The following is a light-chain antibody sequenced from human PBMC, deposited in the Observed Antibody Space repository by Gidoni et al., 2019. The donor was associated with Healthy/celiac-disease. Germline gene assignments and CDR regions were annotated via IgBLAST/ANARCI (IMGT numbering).Light chain of an antibody. CDR3: AAWDDSLNGWV. J-gene: IGLJ3*02. CDR2: SNT. CDR1: SSNNGSNT. V-gene: IGLV1-44*01. Sequence: QSVLTQPPSASGTPGQSVTTSCSGSSSNNGSNTVNWYQQLPGTAPKLLIYSNTHRPSGVPDRFSGSKSGTSASLAISGLQSEDEADYYCAAWDDSLNGWVFGGGTKLTVL.